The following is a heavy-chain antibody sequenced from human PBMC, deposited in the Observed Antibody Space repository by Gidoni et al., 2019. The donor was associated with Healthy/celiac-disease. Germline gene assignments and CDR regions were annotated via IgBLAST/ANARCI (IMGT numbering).Heavy chain of an antibody. CDR2: ISYYGSNN. CDR3: AREGWELPDY. J-gene: IGHJ4*02. V-gene: IGHV3-30*04. Sequence: QVQLVESGGGVVQPGRSLRLSCAASGFTFSIYAMHWVRQAPGKGREWGAFISYYGSNNYYADSVKGRFSISRDNSKTTLYLQMNSLRAEDTAVYYCAREGWELPDYWGQGTLVTVSS. CDR1: GFTFSIYA. D-gene: IGHD1-26*01.